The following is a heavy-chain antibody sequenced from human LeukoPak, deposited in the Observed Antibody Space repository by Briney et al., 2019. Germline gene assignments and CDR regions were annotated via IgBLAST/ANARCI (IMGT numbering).Heavy chain of an antibody. Sequence: PSETLPLTCAVSGGSISSSTSSWGWIRQPPGKGLEWIGRIFYSGSTFYNPSLKSRVTISVDTSNNHFSLRLSSVTAADTAVYYCARHGSTDYFDYWGQGTLVTVSS. V-gene: IGHV4-39*01. D-gene: IGHD2-2*03. CDR2: IFYSGST. CDR3: ARHGSTDYFDY. CDR1: GGSISSSTSS. J-gene: IGHJ4*02.